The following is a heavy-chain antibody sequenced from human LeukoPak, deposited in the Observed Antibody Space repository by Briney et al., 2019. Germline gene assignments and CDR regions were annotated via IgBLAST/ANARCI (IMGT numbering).Heavy chain of an antibody. CDR1: GFTLSSYG. CDR3: AKGPYSGFS. V-gene: IGHV3-23*01. Sequence: GGTLRLSCAASGFTLSSYGMSWVRQAPGKGLEWVSAIRGSGGRTYYADSVKGPFAISRDNSKNTLYLQMNGLRAEDTAVYYYAKGPYSGFSWGQGTLVTVSS. J-gene: IGHJ5*02. D-gene: IGHD1-26*01. CDR2: IRGSGGRT.